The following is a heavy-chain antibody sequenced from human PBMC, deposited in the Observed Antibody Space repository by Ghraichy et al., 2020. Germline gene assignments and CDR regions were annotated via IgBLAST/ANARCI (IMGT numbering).Heavy chain of an antibody. V-gene: IGHV4-34*01. CDR1: RGSFRGYS. Sequence: SETLSLTCAVYRGSFRGYSWTWIRQPPGKGLEWIGEMNHSGSTNHHPSLTSRVTISVDTSKNRFSLKLRFVTAADTAGYYCARATIRDGMDVWGPGTTVTVSS. J-gene: IGHJ6*02. D-gene: IGHD5-12*01. CDR3: ARATIRDGMDV. CDR2: MNHSGST.